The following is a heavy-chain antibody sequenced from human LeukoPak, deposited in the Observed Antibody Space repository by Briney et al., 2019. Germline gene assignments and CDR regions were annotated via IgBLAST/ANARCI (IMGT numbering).Heavy chain of an antibody. CDR2: IIPILGIA. D-gene: IGHD1-26*01. J-gene: IGHJ6*02. V-gene: IGHV1-69*04. CDR1: GGTFSSYA. CDR3: ARVKYSGSYYIDYYYYYGMDV. Sequence: ASVKVSCKASGGTFSSYAISWVRQAPGQGLEWMGRIIPILGIANYAQKFQGRVTITADKSTSTAYMELSSLRSEDTAVYYCARVKYSGSYYIDYYYYYGMDVWGQGTTVTVSS.